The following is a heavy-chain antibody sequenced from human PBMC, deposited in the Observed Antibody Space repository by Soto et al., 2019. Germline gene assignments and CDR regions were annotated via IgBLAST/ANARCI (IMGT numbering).Heavy chain of an antibody. Sequence: ASVKVSCTASGYTFTSYHLHWVRQAPGQGLEWMGIINPRGGSTTYAQKFQGRATMTRDTSTNTVYMELSSLSSADTAVYYCARDFTPEATRFYYYGMDVWGQGTTVTVSS. V-gene: IGHV1-46*01. J-gene: IGHJ6*02. D-gene: IGHD6-25*01. CDR2: INPRGGST. CDR1: GYTFTSYH. CDR3: ARDFTPEATRFYYYGMDV.